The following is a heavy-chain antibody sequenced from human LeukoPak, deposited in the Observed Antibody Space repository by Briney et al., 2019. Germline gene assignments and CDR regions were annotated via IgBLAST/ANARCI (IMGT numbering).Heavy chain of an antibody. V-gene: IGHV4-61*02. CDR2: VYSSGIT. Sequence: SSETLSLTCTVSGGSISSGSFFWSWIRQPAGNGLEWIGRVYSSGITYYNPSLKSRVTISVDTSKNQFSLKLSSVTAADTAVYYCARVGCTGKNYYYYMDVWGKGTTVTVSS. CDR1: GGSISSGSFF. CDR3: ARVGCTGKNYYYYMDV. D-gene: IGHD2-8*02. J-gene: IGHJ6*03.